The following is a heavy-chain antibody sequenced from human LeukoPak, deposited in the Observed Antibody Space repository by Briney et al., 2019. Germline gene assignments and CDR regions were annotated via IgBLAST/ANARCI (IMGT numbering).Heavy chain of an antibody. CDR1: GYTFTSYG. CDR2: VSSYNGNT. Sequence: ASVKVSCKASGYTFTSYGISWVRQAPAQGLEWMGWVSSYNGNTNYAQKLQGRVTITTDTSTSTAYMELRSLRSDDTAVYYCARVDLTYYYDSSGYDFDYWGQGTTVT. J-gene: IGHJ4*02. V-gene: IGHV1-18*01. CDR3: ARVDLTYYYDSSGYDFDY. D-gene: IGHD3-22*01.